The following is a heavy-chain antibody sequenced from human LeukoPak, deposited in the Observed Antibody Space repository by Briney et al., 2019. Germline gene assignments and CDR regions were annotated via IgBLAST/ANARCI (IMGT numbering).Heavy chain of an antibody. V-gene: IGHV3-64D*06. Sequence: GGSLRLSCSASGFTFSSYAMHWVRQAPGKGLEYVSAISSNGGSTYYADSVKGRFTISRGNSKNTLYLQMSSLRAEDTAVYYCVKARPWFGELQFFDYWGQGTLVTVSS. CDR3: VKARPWFGELQFFDY. J-gene: IGHJ4*02. D-gene: IGHD3-10*01. CDR2: ISSNGGST. CDR1: GFTFSSYA.